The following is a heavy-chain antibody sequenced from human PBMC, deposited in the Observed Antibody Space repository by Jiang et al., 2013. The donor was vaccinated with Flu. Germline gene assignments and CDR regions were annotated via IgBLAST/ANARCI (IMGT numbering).Heavy chain of an antibody. V-gene: IGHV1-69*01. D-gene: IGHD3-3*01. CDR3: ARGTRVLRFLEWFNWFDP. CDR2: IIPIFGTA. J-gene: IGHJ5*02. Sequence: SGAEVKKPGSSVKVSCKASGGTFSSYAISWVRQAPGQGLEWMGGIIPIFGTANYAQKFQGRVTITADESTSTAYMELSSLRSEDTAVYYCARGTRVLRFLEWFNWFDPGAREPWSPS. CDR1: GGTFSSYA.